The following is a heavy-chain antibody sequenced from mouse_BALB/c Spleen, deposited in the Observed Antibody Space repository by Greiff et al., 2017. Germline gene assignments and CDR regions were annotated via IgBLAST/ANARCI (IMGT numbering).Heavy chain of an antibody. V-gene: IGHV1-87*01. J-gene: IGHJ2*01. CDR3: ARWGEPYYFDY. D-gene: IGHD2-3*01. CDR2: IYPGDGDT. CDR1: GYTFTSYW. Sequence: QVQLQQSGAELARPGASVKLSCKASGYTFTSYWMQWVKQRPGQGLEWIGAIYPGDGDTRYTQKFKGKATLTADKSSSTAYMQLSSLASEDSAVYYCARWGEPYYFDYWGQGTTLTVSS.